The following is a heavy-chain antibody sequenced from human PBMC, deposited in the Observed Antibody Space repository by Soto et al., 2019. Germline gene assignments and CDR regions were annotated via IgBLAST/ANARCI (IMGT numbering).Heavy chain of an antibody. Sequence: QLHLQESGPGLVKPSETLSLTCTVSGGSISSSSYYWGWIRQPPGKGLEWIGSIYYSGSTYYNPSLRSRVTISVDTSKKQFSLKLSSVTAADTAVYYCARADRGAASYYFDYWGQGTLVTVSS. CDR2: IYYSGST. V-gene: IGHV4-39*01. J-gene: IGHJ4*02. D-gene: IGHD3-10*01. CDR1: GGSISSSSYY. CDR3: ARADRGAASYYFDY.